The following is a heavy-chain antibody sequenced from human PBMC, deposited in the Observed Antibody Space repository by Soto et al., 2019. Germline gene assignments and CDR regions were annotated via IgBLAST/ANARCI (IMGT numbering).Heavy chain of an antibody. CDR1: GFTFSSYE. J-gene: IGHJ4*02. CDR3: ARVAVYPY. CDR2: ISSSGSTI. D-gene: IGHD3-16*01. Sequence: PGGSLRLSCAASGFTFSSYEMNWVRQAPRKGLEWVSYISSSGSTIYYADSVKGRFTISRDNAKSSLYLQMNSLRAEGTAVYYCARVAVYPYWGQGTLVTVSS. V-gene: IGHV3-48*03.